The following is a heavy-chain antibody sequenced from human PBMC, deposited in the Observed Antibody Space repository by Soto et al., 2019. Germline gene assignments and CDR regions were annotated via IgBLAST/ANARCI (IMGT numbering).Heavy chain of an antibody. J-gene: IGHJ4*01. V-gene: IGHV4-34*01. CDR2: INHSGST. CDR1: GGSFSGYY. D-gene: IGHD6-6*01. CDR3: ARAPYSSSYYFDY. Sequence: QVQLQQWGAGLLKPSETLSLTCAAYGGSFSGYYWSWIRQPPGKGLEWIGEINHSGSTNYNPSLKSRVTISVDTYKKQFSLKLSSVTADDTAVYYCARAPYSSSYYFDYWGQGTLVTVSS.